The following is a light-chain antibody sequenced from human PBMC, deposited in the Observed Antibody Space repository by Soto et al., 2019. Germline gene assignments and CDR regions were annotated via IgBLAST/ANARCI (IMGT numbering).Light chain of an antibody. CDR3: QHYGTTPWT. J-gene: IGKJ1*01. Sequence: ETGLTQSPGTLSLSPGERVTLSCRASQSVCNRCLAWYQQKPGQSPRLLIYGASTRATGIPDRFSGSGSGTDFTLPISRLEPEDFAVYYCQHYGTTPWTFGQGTKVGIK. CDR1: QSVCNRC. CDR2: GAS. V-gene: IGKV3-20*01.